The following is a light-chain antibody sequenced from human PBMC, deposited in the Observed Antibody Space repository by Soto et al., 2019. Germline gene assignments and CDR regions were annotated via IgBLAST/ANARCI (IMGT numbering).Light chain of an antibody. CDR2: DVS. V-gene: IGLV2-11*01. CDR1: SSDVGGYNY. J-gene: IGLJ2*01. CDR3: SSYTRSSTLV. Sequence: QSVLTQPRSVSGSPGQSVTISCTGTSSDVGGYNYVSWYQQHPGKAPKLMIYDVSKRPSGVPDRFSGSKSGNTASLTISGLQAEDEADYYCSSYTRSSTLVFGGGTKLTVL.